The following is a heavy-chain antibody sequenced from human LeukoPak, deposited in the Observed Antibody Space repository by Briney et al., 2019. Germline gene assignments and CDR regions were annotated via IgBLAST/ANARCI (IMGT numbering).Heavy chain of an antibody. CDR3: ARDRVGATSDY. Sequence: GGSLILSCAASGFTFSSYAMSWVRQAPGKGLEWVSVIYSGGSTYYADSVKGRFTISRDNSKNTLYLQMNSLRAEDTAVYYCARDRVGATSDYWGQGTLVTVSS. CDR2: IYSGGST. D-gene: IGHD1-26*01. J-gene: IGHJ4*02. CDR1: GFTFSSYA. V-gene: IGHV3-66*01.